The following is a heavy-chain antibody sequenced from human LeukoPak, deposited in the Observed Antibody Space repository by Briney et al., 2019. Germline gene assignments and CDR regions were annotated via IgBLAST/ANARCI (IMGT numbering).Heavy chain of an antibody. V-gene: IGHV4-59*08. CDR2: IYYSGST. CDR3: AKYVSTGWFDP. J-gene: IGHJ5*02. D-gene: IGHD5/OR15-5a*01. Sequence: PSETLSLTCTVSGGSISSYYWSWIRQPPGKGLEWIGYIYYSGSTNYNPSLKSRVTISVDTSKNQFSLKLSSVTAADTAVYYCAKYVSTGWFDPWGQGTLVTVSS. CDR1: GGSISSYY.